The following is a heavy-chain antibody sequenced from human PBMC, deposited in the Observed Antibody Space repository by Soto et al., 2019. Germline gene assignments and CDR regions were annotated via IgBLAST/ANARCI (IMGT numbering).Heavy chain of an antibody. V-gene: IGHV4-59*01. CDR1: GGSISSYY. Sequence: SETLSLTCTVSGGSISSYYWSWIRQPPGKGLEWIGYIYYSGSTSYNPSLKSRVTISVDTSKNQFSLKLSSVTAADTAVYYCARGDYYGSGSFDPWGQGTLVTVSS. D-gene: IGHD3-10*01. J-gene: IGHJ5*02. CDR3: ARGDYYGSGSFDP. CDR2: IYYSGST.